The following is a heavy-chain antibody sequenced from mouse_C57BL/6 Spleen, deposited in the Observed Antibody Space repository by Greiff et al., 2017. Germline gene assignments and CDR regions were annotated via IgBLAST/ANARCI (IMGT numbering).Heavy chain of an antibody. J-gene: IGHJ4*01. CDR2: INPNYGTT. V-gene: IGHV1-39*01. CDR1: GYSFTDYN. Sequence: VQLQPSGPELVKPGASVKISCKASGYSFTDYNMNWVKQSNGKSLEWIGVINPNYGTTSYNQKFKGKATLTVDQSSSTAYMQLNSLTSEDSAVYYCARWGDYDGSYYAMDYWGQGTSVTVSS. CDR3: ARWGDYDGSYYAMDY. D-gene: IGHD2-4*01.